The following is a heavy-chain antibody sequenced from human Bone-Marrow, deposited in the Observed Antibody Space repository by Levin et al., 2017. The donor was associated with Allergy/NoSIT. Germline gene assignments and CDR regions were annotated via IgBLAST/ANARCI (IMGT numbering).Heavy chain of an antibody. V-gene: IGHV3-66*01. CDR2: LFSTGST. CDR1: GIIVYSEY. D-gene: IGHD2-2*01. Sequence: PGESLKISCAASGIIVYSEYMSWVRQAPGKGLEWVSVLFSTGSTYYADSVKGRFTISRDNSKNTLYLQMNSLRAEDTAVYYCARDRSTWILSDYSGMDVWGQGTTVTVSS. J-gene: IGHJ6*02. CDR3: ARDRSTWILSDYSGMDV.